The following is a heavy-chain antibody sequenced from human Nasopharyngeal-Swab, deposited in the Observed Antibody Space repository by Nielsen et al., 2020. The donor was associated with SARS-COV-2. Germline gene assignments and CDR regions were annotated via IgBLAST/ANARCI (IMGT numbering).Heavy chain of an antibody. CDR1: GFTFSSYG. V-gene: IGHV3-NL1*01. CDR3: AKEAGGRTNSGLDY. J-gene: IGHJ4*02. Sequence: GESLKISCAASGFTFSSYGMNWVRQAPGKGLEWVSVVYSDGTTRYADSVKGRFTISRDDAKNSLSLQMNSLRPEDTAVFYCAKEAGGRTNSGLDYWGQGTLVTVSP. D-gene: IGHD1-7*01. CDR2: VYSDGTT.